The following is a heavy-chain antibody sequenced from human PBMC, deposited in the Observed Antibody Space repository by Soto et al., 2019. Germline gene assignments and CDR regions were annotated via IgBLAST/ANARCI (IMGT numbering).Heavy chain of an antibody. CDR2: IYPGDSDT. D-gene: IGHD6-13*01. V-gene: IGHV5-51*01. CDR1: GYRFSNFW. J-gene: IGHJ4*02. CDR3: ARSEYSTSYGVDH. Sequence: GESLKISCQGSGYRFSNFWIGWVRQMPGKGLEWMGIIYPGDSDTRYSPSFQGQVTISVDKSISTAYLQWSSLKASDTAMYYCARSEYSTSYGVDHWGQGTLVTVSS.